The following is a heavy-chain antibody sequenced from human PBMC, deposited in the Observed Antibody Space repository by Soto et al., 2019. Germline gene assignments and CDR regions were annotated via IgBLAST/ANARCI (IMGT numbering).Heavy chain of an antibody. CDR2: IYHSGST. V-gene: IGHV4-38-2*01. J-gene: IGHJ4*02. D-gene: IGHD2-8*02. Sequence: PSETLSLTCAVSGYSISSGYYWGWIRQPPGKGLEWIGSIYHSGSTYYNPSLKSRVTISVDTSKNEFSLRLSSVTAADTAVYFCARSVEVPGAQIDYWGQGTQVTVSS. CDR3: ARSVEVPGAQIDY. CDR1: GYSISSGYY.